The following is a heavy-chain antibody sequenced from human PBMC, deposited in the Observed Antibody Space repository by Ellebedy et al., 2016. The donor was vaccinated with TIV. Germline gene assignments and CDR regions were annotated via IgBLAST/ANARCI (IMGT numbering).Heavy chain of an antibody. CDR3: AKENDH. Sequence: GESLKISXATSGFIFSSYALTWVRQAPGKGLEWVSTIRGDYGSSYYADSVKGRFTISTDRSTNTLYLQMNSLRVEDTAVYYCAKENDHWGQGTLVTVSS. CDR1: GFIFSSYA. CDR2: IRGDYGSS. V-gene: IGHV3-23*01. J-gene: IGHJ4*02.